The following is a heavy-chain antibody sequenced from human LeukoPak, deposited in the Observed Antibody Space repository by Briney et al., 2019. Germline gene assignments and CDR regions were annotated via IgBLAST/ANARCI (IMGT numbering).Heavy chain of an antibody. D-gene: IGHD6-13*01. J-gene: IGHJ4*02. Sequence: GGSLRLSCAASGFTFSSYAMSWVRQAPGKGLEWVSFISRSSGSYTNYADSVKGRFTISRDNAKNSLYLQMNSLRAEDTAVYFCARGGAAAALDYWGQGTLITVSS. CDR2: ISRSSGSYT. V-gene: IGHV3-21*05. CDR1: GFTFSSYA. CDR3: ARGGAAAALDY.